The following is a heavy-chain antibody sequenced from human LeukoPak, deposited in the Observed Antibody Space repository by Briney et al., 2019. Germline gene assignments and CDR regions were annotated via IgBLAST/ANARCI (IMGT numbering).Heavy chain of an antibody. CDR1: GFTFSSYA. V-gene: IGHV3-23*01. CDR2: ISGSGGST. D-gene: IGHD5-12*01. J-gene: IGHJ6*01. CDR3: AKDRESGYAPYDMGG. Sequence: GGSLRLSCAASGFTFSSYAMTWVRQAPGKGLEWVSTISGSGGSTFYADSVMGRFTISRDNSKNTLSLHMNSLRAEDTAIYYCAKDRESGYAPYDMGGWGRGTTVTVSS.